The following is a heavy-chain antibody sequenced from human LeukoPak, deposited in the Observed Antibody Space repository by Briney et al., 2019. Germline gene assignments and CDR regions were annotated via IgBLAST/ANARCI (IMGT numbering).Heavy chain of an antibody. CDR3: IAPREGFDY. V-gene: IGHV3-73*01. CDR2: IRSKANSYAT. D-gene: IGHD3-3*02. J-gene: IGHJ4*02. Sequence: PGGSLRLSCAASGFTFSGSAMHWVRQASGKGLEWVGRIRSKANSYATAYAGSVKGRFTISRDDSKNTAYLQMNSLKTEDTAVYYCIAPREGFDYWGQGTLVTVSS. CDR1: GFTFSGSA.